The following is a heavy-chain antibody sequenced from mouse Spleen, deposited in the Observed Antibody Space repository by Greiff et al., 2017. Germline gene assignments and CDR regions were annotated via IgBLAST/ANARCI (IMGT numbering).Heavy chain of an antibody. CDR1: GFSLTSYG. J-gene: IGHJ4*01. V-gene: IGHV2-4*02. Sequence: VKLVESGPGLVQPSQSLSITCTVSGFSLTSYGVHWVRQPPGKGLEWLGVIWSGGSTDYNAAFISRLSISKDNSKSQVFFKMNSLQADDTAIYYCARSGTEGYYYAMDYWGQGTSVTVSS. CDR2: IWSGGST. D-gene: IGHD1-1*01. CDR3: ARSGTEGYYYAMDY.